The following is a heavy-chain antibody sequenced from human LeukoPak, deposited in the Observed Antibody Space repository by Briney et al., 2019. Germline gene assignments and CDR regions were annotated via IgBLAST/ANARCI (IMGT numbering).Heavy chain of an antibody. D-gene: IGHD5-24*01. CDR2: ISGSGGST. Sequence: GGSLRLSCAASGFTFSSYAMSWVRQAPGKGLEWVSAISGSGGSTYYADSVKGRFTLSRDNSKNTLYLQMNSLRAEDTAVYYCARDSARDGYNRPRSPIDYWGQGTLVTVSS. V-gene: IGHV3-23*01. J-gene: IGHJ4*02. CDR3: ARDSARDGYNRPRSPIDY. CDR1: GFTFSSYA.